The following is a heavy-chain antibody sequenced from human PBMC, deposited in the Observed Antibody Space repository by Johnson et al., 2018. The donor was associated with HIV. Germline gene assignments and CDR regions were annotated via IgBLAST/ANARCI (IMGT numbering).Heavy chain of an antibody. CDR1: GFTFSRFG. V-gene: IGHV3-NL1*01. CDR2: INWNGGST. CDR3: ARDDIRDWKSFDI. J-gene: IGHJ3*02. D-gene: IGHD1-1*01. Sequence: QVQLVESGGGVVQPGRSLRLSCAASGFTFSRFGMHWVRQAPGKGLEWVSGINWNGGSTGYADSVKGRFTISRDNSKNTLYLQMNSLRAEDTAVYYCARDDIRDWKSFDIWGQGTMVTVSS.